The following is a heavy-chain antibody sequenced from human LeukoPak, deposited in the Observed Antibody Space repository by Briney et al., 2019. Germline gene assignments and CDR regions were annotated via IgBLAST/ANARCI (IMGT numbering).Heavy chain of an antibody. V-gene: IGHV4-39*01. CDR1: GGSISSYY. CDR2: IYYTGST. J-gene: IGHJ3*02. Sequence: PSETLSLTCTVSGGSISSYYWSWIRQPPGKGLEWIGSIYYTGSTYYNPSLKSRITISVDTSKNQFSLKLSFVTAADTAVYYCARHPRVELADPGAPHIWGQGTMVTVSS. D-gene: IGHD5-24*01. CDR3: ARHPRVELADPGAPHI.